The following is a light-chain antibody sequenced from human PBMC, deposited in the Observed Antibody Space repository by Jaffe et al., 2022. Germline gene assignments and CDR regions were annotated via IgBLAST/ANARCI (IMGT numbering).Light chain of an antibody. CDR2: DVN. J-gene: IGLJ1*01. Sequence: QSALTQPRSVSGSPGQSVTISCTGTSSDVGDYTYVSWYQQHPGKAPKFMIYDVNKRPSGVPDRFSGSKSGNTASLTISGLQAEDEADYYCCSYAGSNTYVFGTGTKVTVL. V-gene: IGLV2-11*01. CDR1: SSDVGDYTY. CDR3: CSYAGSNTYV.